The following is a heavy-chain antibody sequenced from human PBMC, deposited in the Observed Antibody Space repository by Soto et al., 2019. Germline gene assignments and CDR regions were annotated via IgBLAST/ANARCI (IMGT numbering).Heavy chain of an antibody. Sequence: QVQLVESGGGVVQPGRSLRLSCAASGFRFSNYGMHWVRQAPGKGLEWLAVIVADGTGLHYADSVRGRFTISRDNSKNTLYLQLTSLGDDDTAIYFCARDDDLPENGLDHWGQGNLVTVSS. CDR3: ARDDDLPENGLDH. J-gene: IGHJ4*02. CDR1: GFRFSNYG. CDR2: IVADGTGL. V-gene: IGHV3-33*01.